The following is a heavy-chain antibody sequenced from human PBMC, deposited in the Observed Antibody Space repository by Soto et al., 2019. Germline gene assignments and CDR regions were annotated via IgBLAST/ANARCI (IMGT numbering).Heavy chain of an antibody. CDR3: ARGPFHGYCTNGVCPGYMDV. Sequence: SVKVSCKASGGTFSSYTISWVRQAPGQGLEWMGRIIPILGIANYAQKFQGRVTITADKSTSTAYMELSSLRSEDTAVYYCARGPFHGYCTNGVCPGYMDVWGKGTTVTV. V-gene: IGHV1-69*02. CDR1: GGTFSSYT. CDR2: IIPILGIA. D-gene: IGHD2-8*01. J-gene: IGHJ6*03.